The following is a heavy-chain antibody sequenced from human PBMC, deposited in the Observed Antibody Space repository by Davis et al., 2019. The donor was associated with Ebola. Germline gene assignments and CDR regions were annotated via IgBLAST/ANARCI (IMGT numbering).Heavy chain of an antibody. CDR3: AKDSFGSMIVVAESWFDP. CDR1: GFTFSSYG. Sequence: PGGSLRLSCAASGFTFSSYGMHWVRQAPGKGLEWVAFIRYDGSNKYYADSVKGRFTISRDNSKNTLYLQMNSLRAEDTAVYYCAKDSFGSMIVVAESWFDPWGQGTLVTVSS. CDR2: IRYDGSNK. D-gene: IGHD3-22*01. J-gene: IGHJ5*02. V-gene: IGHV3-30*02.